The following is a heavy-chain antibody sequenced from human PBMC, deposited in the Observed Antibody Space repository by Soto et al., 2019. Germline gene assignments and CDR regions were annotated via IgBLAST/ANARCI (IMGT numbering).Heavy chain of an antibody. CDR1: QGYCGGHD. CDR2: ISKSGNT. D-gene: IGHD6-25*01. J-gene: IGHJ4*02. Sequence: EILCLTCSVFQGYCGGHDGRRISKRHGKGLEWIREISKSGNTNYSPSLKSRVYISIDTSKKQFPLNLASVSAADTAVSSCARATKGSATSQTRPDFWGQGTLVSRSS. CDR3: ARATKGSATSQTRPDF. V-gene: IGHV4-34*01.